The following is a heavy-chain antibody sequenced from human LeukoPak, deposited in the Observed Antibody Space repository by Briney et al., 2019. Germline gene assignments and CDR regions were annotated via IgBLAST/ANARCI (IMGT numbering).Heavy chain of an antibody. CDR1: GGSISSGGYY. CDR2: IYYSGST. J-gene: IGHJ4*02. CDR3: ASRPYYDFWSGYYAPFDY. D-gene: IGHD3-3*01. Sequence: SETLSPTCTVSGGSISSGGYYWSWIRQHPGKGLEWIGYIYYSGSTYYNPSLKSRVTISVDTSKNQFSLKLSSVTAADTAVYYCASRPYYDFWSGYYAPFDYWGQGTLVTVSS. V-gene: IGHV4-31*03.